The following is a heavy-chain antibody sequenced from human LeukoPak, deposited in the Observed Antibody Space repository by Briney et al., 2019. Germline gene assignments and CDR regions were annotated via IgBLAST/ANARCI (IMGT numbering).Heavy chain of an antibody. CDR1: GFTFSDYY. Sequence: GGSLRLSCAASGFTFSDYYMSWIRQAPGKGLEWVSYISSSGSTIYYADSVKGRFTISRDNAKNSLYLQMNSLRAEDTALYYCAKPIQQWPDHDAFDIWGQGTMVTVSS. CDR2: ISSSGSTI. J-gene: IGHJ3*02. D-gene: IGHD6-19*01. CDR3: AKPIQQWPDHDAFDI. V-gene: IGHV3-11*01.